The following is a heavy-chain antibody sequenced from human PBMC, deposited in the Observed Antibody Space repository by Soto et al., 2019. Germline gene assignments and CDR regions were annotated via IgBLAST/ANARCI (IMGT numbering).Heavy chain of an antibody. D-gene: IGHD2-2*01. Sequence: LALTCTVSGGSISSYYWSWIRQPPGKGLEWVGYIYYIGSTNYNPSLKSRVTISVDTSKNQFSLKLSSVTAADTAVYYCARGLRRQLLNWFDPWGQGTLVTVSS. CDR3: ARGLRRQLLNWFDP. J-gene: IGHJ5*02. CDR2: IYYIGST. CDR1: GGSISSYY. V-gene: IGHV4-59*01.